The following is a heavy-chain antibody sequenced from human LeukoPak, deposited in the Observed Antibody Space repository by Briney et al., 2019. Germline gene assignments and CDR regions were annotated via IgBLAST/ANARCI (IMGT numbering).Heavy chain of an antibody. Sequence: SETLSLTCAVYGGSFSGYYWSWIRQPPGKGLEWIGEINHSGSTNYNPYLKSRVTISVDTSKNQFSLKLSSVTAADTAVYYCARGPSSWYGDYWGQGTLVTVSS. CDR1: GGSFSGYY. CDR2: INHSGST. D-gene: IGHD6-13*01. J-gene: IGHJ4*02. CDR3: ARGPSSWYGDY. V-gene: IGHV4-34*01.